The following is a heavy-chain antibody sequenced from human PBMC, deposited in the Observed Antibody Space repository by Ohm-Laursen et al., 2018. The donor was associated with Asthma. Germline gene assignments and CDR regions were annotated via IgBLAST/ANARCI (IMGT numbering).Heavy chain of an antibody. CDR3: ARIGPEWELPGREYSLHH. D-gene: IGHD1-26*01. CDR2: ISTASSFI. Sequence: SLRLSCAASGYTFSRYRIHWVRQIPGKGLEWVASISTASSFIYYADSVRGRFTTSRDNARNSVYLQMNSLRAEDTALYYCARIGPEWELPGREYSLHHWGQGTQVTVSS. V-gene: IGHV3-21*01. CDR1: GYTFSRYR. J-gene: IGHJ1*01.